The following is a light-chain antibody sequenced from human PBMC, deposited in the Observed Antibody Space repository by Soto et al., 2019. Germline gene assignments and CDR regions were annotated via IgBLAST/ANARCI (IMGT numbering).Light chain of an antibody. CDR2: SYN. Sequence: QSVLTQPPSASGTPGQRVTISCSGSSSNIGSNTVSWYQQVPGTAPKLLIYSYNQRPSGVPDRFSGSKSGTSASLATSGLQSEDEADYYCAAWDDSLNALVFGTGTKLTVL. CDR1: SSNIGSNT. V-gene: IGLV1-44*01. J-gene: IGLJ1*01. CDR3: AAWDDSLNALV.